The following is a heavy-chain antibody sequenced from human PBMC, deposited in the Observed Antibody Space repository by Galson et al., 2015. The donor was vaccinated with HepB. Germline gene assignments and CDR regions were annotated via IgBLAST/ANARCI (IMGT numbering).Heavy chain of an antibody. J-gene: IGHJ4*02. Sequence: SLRLSCAASGFTFSDYYMTWIRQAPGRGPEWISYITSSGSTMYYADSVKGRFTISRDNAKKSLYLQMNSLRAEDTAVYYCARGRRYFDYWGRGTLVTVSS. V-gene: IGHV3-11*01. CDR3: ARGRRYFDY. CDR1: GFTFSDYY. CDR2: ITSSGSTM.